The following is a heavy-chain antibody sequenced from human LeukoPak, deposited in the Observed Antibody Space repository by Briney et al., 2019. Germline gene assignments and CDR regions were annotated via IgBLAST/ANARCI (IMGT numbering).Heavy chain of an antibody. CDR1: GFSFSSYI. J-gene: IGHJ6*02. D-gene: IGHD6-19*01. V-gene: IGHV3-48*04. CDR2: ISSSSSTI. CDR3: ARELREGGSGWFYYYYGMDV. Sequence: GGSLRLSCAASGFSFSSYIMNWVRQAPGKGLEWVSHISSSSSTIYYADSVKGRFTISRDNAKNSLYLQMNSLRAEDTAVYYCARELREGGSGWFYYYYGMDVWGQGTTATVSS.